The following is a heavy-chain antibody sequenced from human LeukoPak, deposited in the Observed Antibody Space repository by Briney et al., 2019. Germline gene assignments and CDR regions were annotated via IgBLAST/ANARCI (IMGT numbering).Heavy chain of an antibody. CDR1: GFTFSSYS. CDR3: ARDGLHLGRGAFDI. CDR2: ISSSSSYI. V-gene: IGHV3-21*01. D-gene: IGHD3-16*01. Sequence: GGSLRLSCAASGFTFSSYSMNWVRQAPGKGLEWVSSISSSSSYIYYADSVKGRFTISRDNAKNSLYLQMNSLRAEDTAVYYCARDGLHLGRGAFDIWGQGTMVTVSS. J-gene: IGHJ3*02.